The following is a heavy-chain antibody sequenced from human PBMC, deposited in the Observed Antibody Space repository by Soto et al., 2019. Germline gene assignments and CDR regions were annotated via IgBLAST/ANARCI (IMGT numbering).Heavy chain of an antibody. CDR1: GFTVSSNY. V-gene: IGHV3-66*01. Sequence: PGGSLRLSCAASGFTVSSNYMSWVRQAPGKGLEWVSVIYSGGSTYYADSVKGRFTISRDNSKNTLYLQMNSLRAEDTAVYYCARDHRITMVRGVDAAYYYYYMDIWGKGTTVTVSS. CDR3: ARDHRITMVRGVDAAYYYYYMDI. CDR2: IYSGGST. D-gene: IGHD3-10*01. J-gene: IGHJ6*03.